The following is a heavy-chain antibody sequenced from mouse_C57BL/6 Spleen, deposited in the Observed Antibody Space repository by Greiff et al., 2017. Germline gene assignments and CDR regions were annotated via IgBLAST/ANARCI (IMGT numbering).Heavy chain of an antibody. J-gene: IGHJ4*01. Sequence: QVQLQQSGPELVKPGASVKISCKASGYAFSSSWMNWVKQRPGQGLEWIGRIYPGDGDTNYNGKFKGKATLTADKSSSTAYMQLSSLTSEDSAVYFCARSVVTTWGYAMDYWGQGTSVTVSS. D-gene: IGHD2-2*01. CDR1: GYAFSSSW. CDR2: IYPGDGDT. CDR3: ARSVVTTWGYAMDY. V-gene: IGHV1-82*01.